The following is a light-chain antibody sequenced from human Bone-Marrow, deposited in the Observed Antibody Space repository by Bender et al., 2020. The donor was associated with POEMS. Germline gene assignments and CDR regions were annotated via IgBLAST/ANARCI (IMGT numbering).Light chain of an antibody. V-gene: IGLV1-40*01. CDR3: QSYDNSLGGWV. CDR1: SSNIGADYG. J-gene: IGLJ3*02. Sequence: QSVLTQPPSVSEAPGQRVTISCTGSSSNIGADYGVHWYKQLPGTAPKLLIYGNNNRPSGVPDRFSGFKSGTSASLAITGLQAEDEADYYCQSYDNSLGGWVFGGGTKLTVL. CDR2: GNN.